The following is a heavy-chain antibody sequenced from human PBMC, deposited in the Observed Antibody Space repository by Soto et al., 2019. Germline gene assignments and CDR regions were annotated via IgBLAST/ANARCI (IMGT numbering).Heavy chain of an antibody. D-gene: IGHD2-2*01. CDR3: ARGLFTWSNSATCYVY. V-gene: IGHV3-23*01. J-gene: IGHJ4*02. Sequence: GGSLRLSCAAFGFTFDDYGMSWVRQAPGKGLEWVSAISGSGGSTYYADSVKGRFTISRDNSKNTLYLQMNSLRAEDTAVYYCARGLFTWSNSATCYVYRGQGTLGTVSS. CDR1: GFTFDDYG. CDR2: ISGSGGST.